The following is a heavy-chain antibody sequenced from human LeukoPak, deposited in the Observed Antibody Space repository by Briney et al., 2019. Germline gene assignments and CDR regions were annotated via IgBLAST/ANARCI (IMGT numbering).Heavy chain of an antibody. CDR1: GGSIGVSGYY. CDR2: ISYGGTT. J-gene: IGHJ4*02. Sequence: SETLSLTCTVSGGSIGVSGYYWGWIRQPPGKGLEWIGSISYGGTTRYNPSLKSRVTISKDTSRNQFSLRVNSVTATDTAMYYCARYTVRTMEDSRGQGTLVTVSS. CDR3: ARYTVRTMEDS. V-gene: IGHV4-39*01. D-gene: IGHD4-11*01.